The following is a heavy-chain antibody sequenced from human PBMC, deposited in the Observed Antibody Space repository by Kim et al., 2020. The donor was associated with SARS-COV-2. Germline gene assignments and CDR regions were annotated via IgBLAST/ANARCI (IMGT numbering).Heavy chain of an antibody. V-gene: IGHV3-9*01. D-gene: IGHD3-9*01. J-gene: IGHJ6*02. CDR1: GFTFDDYA. CDR3: AKDNQYATIFALGGMDV. CDR2: ISWNSGSI. Sequence: GGSLRLSCAASGFTFDDYAMHWVRQAPGKGLEWVSGISWNSGSIGYADSVKGRFTISRDNAKNSLYLQMNSLRAEDTALYYCAKDNQYATIFALGGMDVWGQGTTVTVSS.